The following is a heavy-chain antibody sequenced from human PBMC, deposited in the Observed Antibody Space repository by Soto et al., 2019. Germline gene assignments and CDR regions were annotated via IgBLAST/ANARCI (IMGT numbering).Heavy chain of an antibody. CDR2: ISYDGSNK. D-gene: IGHD4-17*01. CDR3: VRHHAGDYVYDY. V-gene: IGHV3-30-3*01. CDR1: GFTFSSYA. Sequence: QVQLVESGGGVVQPGRSLRLSCAASGFTFSSYAMHWVRQAPGKGLEWVAVISYDGSNKYYADSVKGRFTISRDNSKNTLYLQMNSLRAEDTAVYYCVRHHAGDYVYDYWGQGTLVTVSS. J-gene: IGHJ4*02.